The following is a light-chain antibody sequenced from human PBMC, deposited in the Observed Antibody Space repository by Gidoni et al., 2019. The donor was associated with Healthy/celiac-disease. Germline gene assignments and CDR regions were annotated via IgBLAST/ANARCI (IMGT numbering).Light chain of an antibody. CDR2: GAS. J-gene: IGKJ5*01. V-gene: IGKV3-20*01. Sequence: DIVSTHSPCPLSLSPGERATLSCRASQSISSSCLSWYQQKPGQAPRLLIYGASSRATGIPDRFSGSGSGTDFTLTISRLEPEDVAVYYCQQYGSSPLITFGQGTRLEIK. CDR1: QSISSSC. CDR3: QQYGSSPLIT.